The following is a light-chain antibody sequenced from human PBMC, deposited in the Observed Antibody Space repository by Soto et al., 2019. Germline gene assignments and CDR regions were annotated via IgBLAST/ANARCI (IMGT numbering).Light chain of an antibody. J-gene: IGLJ1*01. CDR1: SSDVGGYNY. CDR2: DVD. Sequence: QSVLTQPRSVSGSPGQSVTISCTGTSSDVGGYNYVSWYQHHPGKAPKLMIYDVDKRPSGVPGRFSGSKSGNTASLTISGLQAEDEADYSCCSYAGSYPFVFGTGTKVIVL. V-gene: IGLV2-11*01. CDR3: CSYAGSYPFV.